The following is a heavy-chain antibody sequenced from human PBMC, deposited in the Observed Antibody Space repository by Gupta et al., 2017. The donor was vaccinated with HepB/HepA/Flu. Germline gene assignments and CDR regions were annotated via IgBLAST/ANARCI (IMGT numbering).Heavy chain of an antibody. CDR2: INPNSGGT. CDR3: ARVQYYDCWSGSPGAFDI. J-gene: IGHJ3*02. CDR1: GYTFTGYY. D-gene: IGHD3-3*01. Sequence: QVQLVQSGAEVKKPGASVKVSCKASGYTFTGYYMHWVRQAPGQGLEWMGWINPNSGGTNYAQKFQGRVTMTRDTSISTAYMELSRLRSDDTAVYYCARVQYYDCWSGSPGAFDIWGQGTMVTVSS. V-gene: IGHV1-2*02.